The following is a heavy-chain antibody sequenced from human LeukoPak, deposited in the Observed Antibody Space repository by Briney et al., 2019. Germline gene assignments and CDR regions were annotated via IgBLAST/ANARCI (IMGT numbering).Heavy chain of an antibody. CDR3: ARDRYYYDSSGYYPLFDY. CDR1: GFTFSDYY. Sequence: GGSLRLSCAASGFTFSDYYMSWIRQAPGKGLECVSYISSSGSTIYYADSVKGRFTISRDNAKNSLYLQMNSLRAEDTAVYYCARDRYYYDSSGYYPLFDYWGQGTLVTVSS. J-gene: IGHJ4*02. CDR2: ISSSGSTI. V-gene: IGHV3-11*01. D-gene: IGHD3-22*01.